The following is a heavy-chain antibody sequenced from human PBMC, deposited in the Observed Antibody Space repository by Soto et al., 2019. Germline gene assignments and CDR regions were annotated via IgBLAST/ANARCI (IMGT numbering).Heavy chain of an antibody. CDR2: ISGYNGNT. V-gene: IGHV1-18*04. D-gene: IGHD3-22*01. CDR3: ARVDYYDRSGYYGY. Sequence: QVQLVPSGDEVKKHGASVKVSCKASGYTFTIYGISWVRQAPGQGREWMGWISGYNGNTDYAQNSQDRVTLTTDASTSSVYVELRRLRTDDPAVYSYARVDYYDRSGYYGYWGRGTLITVPA. CDR1: GYTFTIYG. J-gene: IGHJ2*01.